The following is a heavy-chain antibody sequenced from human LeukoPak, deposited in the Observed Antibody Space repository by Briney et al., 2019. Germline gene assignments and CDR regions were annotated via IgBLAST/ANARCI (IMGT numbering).Heavy chain of an antibody. V-gene: IGHV3-7*01. D-gene: IGHD6-13*01. CDR2: IKRDGSEQ. CDR3: ARSYPRIAAELAGMDV. CDR1: GFTFSTYW. J-gene: IGHJ6*02. Sequence: GGSLRLSCAASGFTFSTYWMTWVRQAPGKGLEWVANIKRDGSEQYYVDSVRGRFTISRENAKNSLYLQMNSLRAGDTAVYYCARSYPRIAAELAGMDVWGQGTTVTVSS.